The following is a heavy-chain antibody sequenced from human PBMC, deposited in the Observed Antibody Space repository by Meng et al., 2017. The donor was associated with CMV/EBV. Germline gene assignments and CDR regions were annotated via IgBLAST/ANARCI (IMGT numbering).Heavy chain of an antibody. CDR1: GGTFSSYA. D-gene: IGHD3-10*01. CDR3: ARGRSGSPMHYYYGMDV. Sequence: SVKVSCKASGGTFSSYAISWVRQAPGRGLEWMGGIIPIFGTANYAQKFQGRVTITTDESTSTAYMELSSLRSEDTAVYYCARGRSGSPMHYYYGMDVWGQGTTVTVSS. V-gene: IGHV1-69*05. CDR2: IIPIFGTA. J-gene: IGHJ6*02.